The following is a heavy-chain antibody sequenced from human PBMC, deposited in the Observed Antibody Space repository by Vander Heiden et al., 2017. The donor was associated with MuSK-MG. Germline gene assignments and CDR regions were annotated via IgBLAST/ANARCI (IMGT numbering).Heavy chain of an antibody. V-gene: IGHV3-21*01. CDR3: ARLGSGSPYWYFDL. J-gene: IGHJ2*01. D-gene: IGHD3-10*01. Sequence: EVQLVESGGGLVKPGGSLRLSCAASGFTFSSYSMNWVRQAPGKGLEWVSSISSSSSYIYYADSVKGRFTISRDNAKNSLYLQMNSLRAEDTAVYYCARLGSGSPYWYFDLWGRGTLVTVSS. CDR1: GFTFSSYS. CDR2: ISSSSSYI.